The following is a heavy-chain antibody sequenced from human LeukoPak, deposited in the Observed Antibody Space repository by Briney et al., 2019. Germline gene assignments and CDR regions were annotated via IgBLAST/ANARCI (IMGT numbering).Heavy chain of an antibody. CDR1: GFTFDDYA. Sequence: GGSLRLSCAASGFTFDDYAMHWVRQAPGKGLEWVSLISGDGGSTYYADSVKGRFTISRDNSKNTLCLQMNSLRAEDTAVYYCAKGTNYDILTGYDDYWGQGTLVTVSS. D-gene: IGHD3-9*01. CDR3: AKGTNYDILTGYDDY. V-gene: IGHV3-43*02. CDR2: ISGDGGST. J-gene: IGHJ4*02.